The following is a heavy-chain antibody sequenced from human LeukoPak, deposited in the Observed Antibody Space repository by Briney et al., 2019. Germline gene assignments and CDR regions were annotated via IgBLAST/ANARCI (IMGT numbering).Heavy chain of an antibody. J-gene: IGHJ4*02. CDR2: ISGSGGST. CDR3: ALGGIVVVPAVTNGYFDY. Sequence: GGSLRLSCAASGFTFSSYAMSWVRQAPGKGLEWVSAISGSGGSTYYADSVKGRFTISRDNSKNTLYLQMNSLRAEDTAVYYCALGGIVVVPAVTNGYFDYWGQGTLVTVSS. CDR1: GFTFSSYA. V-gene: IGHV3-23*01. D-gene: IGHD2-2*01.